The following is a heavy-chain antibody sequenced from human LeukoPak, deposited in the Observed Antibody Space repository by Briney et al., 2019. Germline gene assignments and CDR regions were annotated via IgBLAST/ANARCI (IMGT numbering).Heavy chain of an antibody. D-gene: IGHD2-15*01. Sequence: PGRSLRLSCAASGFTFDDYATPWVRQAPGKGLEWVSGISWNSGSIGYADSVKGRFTISRDNAKNSLYLQMSSLRAEDTALYYCAKALGVVVAATNDAFDIWGQGTMVTVSS. CDR3: AKALGVVVAATNDAFDI. V-gene: IGHV3-9*01. CDR1: GFTFDDYA. CDR2: ISWNSGSI. J-gene: IGHJ3*02.